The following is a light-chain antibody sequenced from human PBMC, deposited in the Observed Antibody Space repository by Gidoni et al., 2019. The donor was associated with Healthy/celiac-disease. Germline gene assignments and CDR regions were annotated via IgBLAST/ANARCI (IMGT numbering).Light chain of an antibody. Sequence: DIQTTQSPSSLSASVGDRVTITCRASQSISSYLNWYQQKPGKAPKLLIYAASSLQSGVTSRLSGSGSGTDFTLTISSLQPEDFATYYCQQSYSTPLTFGGGTKVEIK. CDR1: QSISSY. V-gene: IGKV1-39*01. CDR2: AAS. CDR3: QQSYSTPLT. J-gene: IGKJ4*01.